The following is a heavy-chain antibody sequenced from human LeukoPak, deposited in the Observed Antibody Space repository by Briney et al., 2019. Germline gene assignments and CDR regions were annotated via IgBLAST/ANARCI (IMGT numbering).Heavy chain of an antibody. Sequence: SETLSLTCTVSGGSISSSSYYWGWIRQPPGKGLEWIGSIYYSGSTYYNPPLKSRVTISVDTSKNQFSLKLSSVTAADTAVYYCARDWNYVRFDYWGQGTLVTVSS. D-gene: IGHD1-7*01. J-gene: IGHJ4*02. CDR3: ARDWNYVRFDY. CDR1: GGSISSSSYY. CDR2: IYYSGST. V-gene: IGHV4-39*07.